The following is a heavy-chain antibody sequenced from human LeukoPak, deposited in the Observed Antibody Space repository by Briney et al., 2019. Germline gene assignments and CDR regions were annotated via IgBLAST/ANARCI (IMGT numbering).Heavy chain of an antibody. J-gene: IGHJ4*02. D-gene: IGHD3-22*01. CDR2: ISGSGGST. V-gene: IGHV3-23*01. CDR3: AKGNYDSSSYYFDY. Sequence: GGSLRLSCAASGFTFSSYGMSWVRQAPGKGLEWVSAISGSGGSTYYADSVKGRFTISRDNSKNTLYLQMNSLRAEDTAVYYCAKGNYDSSSYYFDYWGQGTLVTVSS. CDR1: GFTFSSYG.